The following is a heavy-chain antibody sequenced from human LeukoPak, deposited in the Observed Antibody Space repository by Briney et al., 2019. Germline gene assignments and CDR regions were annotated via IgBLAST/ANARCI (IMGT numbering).Heavy chain of an antibody. D-gene: IGHD3-22*01. CDR2: ISRSSSYI. Sequence: GGSLRLSCAASGFTFSSYSMNWVRQAPGKGLEWVSSISRSSSYIYYADSVKGRFTISRDNAKNSLYLQMNSLRAEDTAVYYCARDRYYYDSSGTSVDRYYYYGMDVWGQGTTVTVSS. CDR1: GFTFSSYS. J-gene: IGHJ6*02. V-gene: IGHV3-21*01. CDR3: ARDRYYYDSSGTSVDRYYYYGMDV.